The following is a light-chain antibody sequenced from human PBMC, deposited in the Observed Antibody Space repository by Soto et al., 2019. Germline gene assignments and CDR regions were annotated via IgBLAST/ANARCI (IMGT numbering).Light chain of an antibody. CDR1: QSVNCN. CDR3: QQYNVWPLT. V-gene: IGKV3-15*01. CDR2: VAS. J-gene: IGKJ4*01. Sequence: EIVMTQSPVTLSVSPGDRATLSCRASQSVNCNLAWYQQKPGQTPKLLIYVASTRATGIPARFSGSGSGTEFTLTISSLQSEDFAVYYCQQYNVWPLTFGGGTKVEFK.